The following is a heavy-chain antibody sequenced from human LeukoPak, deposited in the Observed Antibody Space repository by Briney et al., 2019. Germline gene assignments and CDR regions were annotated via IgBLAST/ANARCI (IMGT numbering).Heavy chain of an antibody. CDR1: GFSFRSYA. Sequence: PGGSLRLSCAASGFSFRSYAMSWVRQAPGKGLEWVSAVSGSGDNIYYADSVKGRFTISRDSSKNTLYLQLNILRAEDTAVYYCAKSDCSSIGCFVLDYWGQGTQVTVSS. D-gene: IGHD2-2*01. CDR2: VSGSGDNI. J-gene: IGHJ4*02. CDR3: AKSDCSSIGCFVLDY. V-gene: IGHV3-23*01.